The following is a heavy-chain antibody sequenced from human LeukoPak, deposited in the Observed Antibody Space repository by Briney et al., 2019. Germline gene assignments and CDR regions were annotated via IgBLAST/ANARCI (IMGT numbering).Heavy chain of an antibody. V-gene: IGHV3-7*01. Sequence: GGSLRLSCAASGFTYTNYWVSWFRQAPGQGLEWVASIKQDGSERYYVDSVKGRFTISRDNAKNSLFLQLSSLRVEDTAVYYCARGSMHVYHPYTGYWGQGTLVTVSS. J-gene: IGHJ1*01. D-gene: IGHD3-16*01. CDR2: IKQDGSER. CDR3: ARGSMHVYHPYTGY. CDR1: GFTYTNYW.